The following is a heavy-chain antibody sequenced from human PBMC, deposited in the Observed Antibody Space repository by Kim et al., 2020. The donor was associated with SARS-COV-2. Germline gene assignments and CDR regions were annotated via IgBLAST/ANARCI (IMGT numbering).Heavy chain of an antibody. CDR2: ISGSGGST. CDR3: AKDREYQIGQGHWFDP. J-gene: IGHJ5*02. V-gene: IGHV3-23*01. CDR1: GFTFSSYA. D-gene: IGHD2-2*01. Sequence: GGSLRLSCAASGFTFSSYAMSWVRQAPGKGLEWVSAISGSGGSTYYADSVKGRFTISRDNSKNTLYLQMNSLRAEDTAVYYCAKDREYQIGQGHWFDPWGQGTLVTVSS.